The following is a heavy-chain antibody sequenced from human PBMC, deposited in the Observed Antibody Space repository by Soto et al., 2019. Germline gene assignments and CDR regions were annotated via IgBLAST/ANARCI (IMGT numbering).Heavy chain of an antibody. CDR3: ARRSSSPLHYYYYYMDV. Sequence: SETLSLTCTVSGGSISSYYWSWIRQPPGKGLEWIGYIYYSGSTNYNPSLKSRVTISVDTSKNQFSLKLSSVTAADTAVYYCARRSSSPLHYYYYYMDVWGKGTTVTVSS. D-gene: IGHD6-13*01. CDR2: IYYSGST. J-gene: IGHJ6*03. V-gene: IGHV4-59*08. CDR1: GGSISSYY.